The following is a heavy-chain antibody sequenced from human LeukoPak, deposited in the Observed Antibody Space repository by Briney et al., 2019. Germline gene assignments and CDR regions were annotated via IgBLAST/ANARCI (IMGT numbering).Heavy chain of an antibody. Sequence: KFQGRVTITRDTSASTAYMELSSLRSEDTAVYYCARGGMVDPRYYYYGMDVWGQGTTVTVSS. D-gene: IGHD3-3*01. V-gene: IGHV1-3*01. CDR3: ARGGMVDPRYYYYGMDV. J-gene: IGHJ6*02.